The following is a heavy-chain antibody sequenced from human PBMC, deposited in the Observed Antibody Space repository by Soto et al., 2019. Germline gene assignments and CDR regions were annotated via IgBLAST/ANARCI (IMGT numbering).Heavy chain of an antibody. J-gene: IGHJ4*02. CDR3: ARKGTGHTFDY. CDR2: ISANNDDT. V-gene: IGHV1-18*01. Sequence: ASVKVSCKTSGFRFTNYGFSWVRQAPGQGLEWMGWISANNDDTHYAQKFQGRVTMTTDTGTGTAYMELRSLRSDDTAMYYCARKGTGHTFDYWGQGTLVTVSS. D-gene: IGHD1-1*01. CDR1: GFRFTNYG.